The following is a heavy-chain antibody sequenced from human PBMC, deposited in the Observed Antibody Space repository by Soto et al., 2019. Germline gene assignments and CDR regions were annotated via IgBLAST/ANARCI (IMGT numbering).Heavy chain of an antibody. V-gene: IGHV3-64D*06. CDR2: ISSNGGST. Sequence: GGSLRLSCSASGFSFTTYPMYWVRQAPGKGLEFVSTISSNGGSTYYADSVKGRFTISRDNSRNTLYLQLSSLRAEDTAVYFCCVAGHVFDICGQATLVTVSS. CDR1: GFSFTTYP. J-gene: IGHJ4*02. D-gene: IGHD6-19*01. CDR3: CVAGHVFDI.